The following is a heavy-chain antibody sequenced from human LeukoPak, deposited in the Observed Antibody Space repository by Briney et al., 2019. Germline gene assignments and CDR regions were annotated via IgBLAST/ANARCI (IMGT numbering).Heavy chain of an antibody. CDR1: GFTFDDYA. CDR2: ISGSGGST. V-gene: IGHV3-23*01. J-gene: IGHJ3*02. Sequence: PGGSLRLSCAASGFTFDDYAMHWVRQAPGKGLEWVSGISGSGGSTYYADSVKGRFTISRDNSKNTLYLQMNSLRAEDTAVYYCAKVRPWYSGSRDAFDIWGQGTMVTVSS. CDR3: AKVRPWYSGSRDAFDI. D-gene: IGHD1-26*01.